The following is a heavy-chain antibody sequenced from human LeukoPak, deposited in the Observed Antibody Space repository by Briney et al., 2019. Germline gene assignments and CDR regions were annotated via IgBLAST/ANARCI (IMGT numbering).Heavy chain of an antibody. CDR1: GFTFSNYW. CDR3: ARESSSSSPYY. J-gene: IGHJ4*02. CDR2: IKQDGSEK. D-gene: IGHD2-2*01. Sequence: PGGSLRLSCAASGFTFSNYWMSWVRQAPGKGLEWVASIKQDGSEKYYVDSEKGRFTISRDNAKNSLYLQMNSLRPEDTTVYYCARESSSSSPYYWGQGTLVTVSS. V-gene: IGHV3-7*04.